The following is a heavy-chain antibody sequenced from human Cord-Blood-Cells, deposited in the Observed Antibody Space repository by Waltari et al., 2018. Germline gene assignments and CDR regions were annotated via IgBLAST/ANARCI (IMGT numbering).Heavy chain of an antibody. CDR1: GYSFNSYW. CDR2: IYPGDSDT. V-gene: IGHV5-51*01. J-gene: IGHJ4*02. Sequence: EVRLVPSGAEVKKPGVSLTISCMGSGYSFNSYWIGWVRQWPGKGLEWRGIIYPGDSDTRYSPSFQGQVTISADKSISTAYLQWSSLKASDTAMYYCARVDSSSWYPHYFDYWGQGTLVTVSS. CDR3: ARVDSSSWYPHYFDY. D-gene: IGHD6-13*01.